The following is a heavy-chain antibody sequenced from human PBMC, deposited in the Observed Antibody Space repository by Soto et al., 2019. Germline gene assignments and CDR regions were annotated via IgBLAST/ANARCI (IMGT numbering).Heavy chain of an antibody. CDR2: IDPKNGNT. CDR1: GGTFSSYT. J-gene: IGHJ4*02. D-gene: IGHD2-2*01. CDR3: AKEYCDSSRCFLPDY. V-gene: IGHV1-18*01. Sequence: GASVKVSCKASGGTFSSYTIGWVRQAPGQGLEWMGRIDPKNGNTKDAQKFQGRVTMTTDTSTSTAYMELRSLRSDDTAVYYCAKEYCDSSRCFLPDYWGQGALVTAPQ.